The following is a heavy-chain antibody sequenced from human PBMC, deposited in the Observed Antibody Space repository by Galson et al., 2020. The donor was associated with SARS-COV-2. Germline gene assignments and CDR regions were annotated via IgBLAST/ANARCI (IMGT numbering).Heavy chain of an antibody. CDR1: GGSISSYY. CDR3: ATAGQQPCSGGSCYPKFDY. CDR2: IYSSGAT. Sequence: ASETLSLTCTVSGGSISSYYWSWIRQPPGKGLEWIGYIYSSGATNYNPSLKSRVTISVDTSKNQFSLKLRSVTAADTAVYYCATAGQQPCSGGSCYPKFDYWGQGTLVTVSS. J-gene: IGHJ4*02. D-gene: IGHD2-15*01. V-gene: IGHV4-59*01.